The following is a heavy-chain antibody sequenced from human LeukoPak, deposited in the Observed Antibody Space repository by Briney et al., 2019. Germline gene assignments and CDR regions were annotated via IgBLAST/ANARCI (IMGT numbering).Heavy chain of an antibody. Sequence: GESLKISCKGSGYSFAGYWIGRARQMPGKGLEWMGLIYPVDSETRYSPSFQGQVTISADKSISTAYLQWSSLKASDSAMYYCARMDTLFDYWGQGTLVTVSS. CDR1: GYSFAGYW. D-gene: IGHD5-18*01. V-gene: IGHV5-51*01. J-gene: IGHJ4*02. CDR3: ARMDTLFDY. CDR2: IYPVDSET.